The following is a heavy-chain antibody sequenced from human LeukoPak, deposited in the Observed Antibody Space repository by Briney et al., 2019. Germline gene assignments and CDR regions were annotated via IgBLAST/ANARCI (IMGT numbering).Heavy chain of an antibody. CDR3: ARGHPHDYGDYGRDY. Sequence: ASVKVSCKASGYTFTGYYMHWVRQAPGQGLEWMGWINPNSGGTNYAQKFQGRVTMTRDTSISTAYMELSRLRSDDTAVYYRARGHPHDYGDYGRDYWGQGTLVTVSS. D-gene: IGHD4-17*01. V-gene: IGHV1-2*02. J-gene: IGHJ4*02. CDR2: INPNSGGT. CDR1: GYTFTGYY.